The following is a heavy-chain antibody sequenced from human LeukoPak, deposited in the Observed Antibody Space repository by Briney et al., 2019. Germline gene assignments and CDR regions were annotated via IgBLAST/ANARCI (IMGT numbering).Heavy chain of an antibody. J-gene: IGHJ4*02. CDR3: AKEGDIVVVPAAMDY. CDR2: IWYDGSNK. V-gene: IGHV3-33*06. D-gene: IGHD2-2*01. Sequence: PGGSLRLSCAASGFTFSSYGMHWVRQAPGKGLEWVAVIWYDGSNKYYADSVKGRFTISRDNSKNTLYLQMNSLRAEVTAVYYCAKEGDIVVVPAAMDYWGQGTLVTVSS. CDR1: GFTFSSYG.